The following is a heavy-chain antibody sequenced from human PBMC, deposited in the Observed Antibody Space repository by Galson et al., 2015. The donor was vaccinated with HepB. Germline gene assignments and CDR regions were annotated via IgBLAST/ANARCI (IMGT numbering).Heavy chain of an antibody. V-gene: IGHV4-4*07. J-gene: IGHJ5*02. Sequence: SETLSLTCTVSGGSISSFFWSWIRQPAGEGLEWIGRIYTSGNTNYNPSLNGRVTMSLDTSKNQFSLKLTSVIAADTAVYYCARDLQESTRYAGWFDPWGQGTLVTVSS. CDR2: IYTSGNT. D-gene: IGHD5-18*01. CDR3: ARDLQESTRYAGWFDP. CDR1: GGSISSFF.